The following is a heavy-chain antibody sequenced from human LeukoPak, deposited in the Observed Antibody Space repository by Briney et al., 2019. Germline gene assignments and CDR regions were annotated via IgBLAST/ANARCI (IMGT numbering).Heavy chain of an antibody. D-gene: IGHD1-1*01. CDR2: LYAGGST. CDR1: GFAFGSYA. V-gene: IGHV3-66*01. J-gene: IGHJ5*02. Sequence: EPGTSLRLSCEASGFAFGSYAMHWVRQAPGKGLDWVSGLYAGGSTYYAGSVTGRFTISRDDSKNTLYLQMTGLRVDDTAIYYCVRGNGNVGGRLDPWGQGAWVIVSS. CDR3: VRGNGNVGGRLDP.